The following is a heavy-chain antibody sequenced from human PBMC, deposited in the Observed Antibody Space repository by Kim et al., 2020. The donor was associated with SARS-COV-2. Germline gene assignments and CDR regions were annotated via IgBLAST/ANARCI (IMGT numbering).Heavy chain of an antibody. CDR3: ARTDTYGSYYHYYYYGMDV. D-gene: IGHD1-26*01. V-gene: IGHV4-61*01. CDR1: GGSVSSGSYY. Sequence: SETLSLTCTVSGGSVSSGSYYWSWIRQPPGKGLEWIGYIYYSGSTNYNPSLKSRVTISVDTSKNQFSLKLSSVTAADTAVYYCARTDTYGSYYHYYYYGMDVWGQGTTVTVSS. CDR2: IYYSGST. J-gene: IGHJ6*02.